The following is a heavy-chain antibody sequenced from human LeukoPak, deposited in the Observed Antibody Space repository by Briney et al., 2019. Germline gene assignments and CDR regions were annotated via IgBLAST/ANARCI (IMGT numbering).Heavy chain of an antibody. V-gene: IGHV1-2*02. J-gene: IGHJ6*03. CDR2: INPNSGGT. CDR1: GYTFTSYG. CDR3: ARCPPSIDYYYYMDV. Sequence: LRASVKVSCKASGYTFTSYGISWVRQAPGQGLEWMGWINPNSGGTNYAQKFQGRVTMTRDTSISTAYMELSRLRSDDTAVYYCARCPPSIDYYYYMDVWGKGTTVTISS.